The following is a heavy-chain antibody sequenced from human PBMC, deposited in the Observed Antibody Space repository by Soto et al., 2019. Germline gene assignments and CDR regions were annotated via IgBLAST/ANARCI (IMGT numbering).Heavy chain of an antibody. CDR3: ARANLGGFGTLIDY. J-gene: IGHJ4*02. Sequence: ASVKVSCKASGYTFTSYGISWVRQAPGQGLEWMGWISAYNGNTNYAQKLQGRVTMTTDTSTSTAYMELRSLRSEDSAVYYCARANLGGFGTLIDYWGQGTLVTVSS. D-gene: IGHD3-16*01. CDR2: ISAYNGNT. V-gene: IGHV1-18*01. CDR1: GYTFTSYG.